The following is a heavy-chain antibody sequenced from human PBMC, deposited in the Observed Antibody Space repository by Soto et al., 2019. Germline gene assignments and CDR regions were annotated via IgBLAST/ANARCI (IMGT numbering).Heavy chain of an antibody. CDR1: GFTFSSYA. V-gene: IGHV3-23*01. D-gene: IGHD3-9*01. Sequence: GGSLRLSCAASGFTFSSYAMSWVRQAPGKGLEWVSAISGGGGSTYYADSVKGRFTISRDNSKNTLYLQMNSLRAEDTAVYYCASGYYDILTGPPAADYWGQGTLVTVSS. CDR2: ISGGGGST. CDR3: ASGYYDILTGPPAADY. J-gene: IGHJ4*02.